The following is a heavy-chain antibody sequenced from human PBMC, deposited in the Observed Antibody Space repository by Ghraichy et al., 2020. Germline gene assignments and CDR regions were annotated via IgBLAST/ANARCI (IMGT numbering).Heavy chain of an antibody. V-gene: IGHV4-39*01. J-gene: IGHJ3*02. CDR1: GGSISSSSYY. CDR3: ARRSWYLGAFDI. Sequence: SETLSLTCTVSGGSISSSSYYWGWIRQPPGKGLEWIGSIYYSGSTYYNPSLKSRVTISVDTSKNQFSLKLSSVTAADTAVYYCARRSWYLGAFDIWGQGTMVTVSS. D-gene: IGHD6-13*01. CDR2: IYYSGST.